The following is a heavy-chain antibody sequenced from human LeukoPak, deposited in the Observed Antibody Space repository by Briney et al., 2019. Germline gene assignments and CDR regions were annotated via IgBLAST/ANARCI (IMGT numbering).Heavy chain of an antibody. Sequence: AGGSLRLACATPGLTFISYAMSSVRQAPGKGLEWVSAISGRGGSTYDADSEKGRLTNSRNNSKNTLYLQMNSLRAEDTAVYYCAKVLREPNSGSSSYYFDYWGQGTLVTVSS. CDR1: GLTFISYA. CDR2: ISGRGGST. CDR3: AKVLREPNSGSSSYYFDY. D-gene: IGHD3-10*01. J-gene: IGHJ4*02. V-gene: IGHV3-23*01.